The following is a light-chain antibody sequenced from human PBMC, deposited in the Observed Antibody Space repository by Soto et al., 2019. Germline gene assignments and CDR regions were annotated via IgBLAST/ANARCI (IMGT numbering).Light chain of an antibody. CDR1: QSVRSD. V-gene: IGKV3-11*01. CDR2: DAS. Sequence: EIVLTQSPATRSLSPGERSTLSCRASQSVRSDLAWYQQKPGQAPRLLIYDASRRATGIPDRFSGSGSGTDFTLTISSLEPEDFAVYYCQQLNNWPLTFGGGTKVESK. J-gene: IGKJ4*01. CDR3: QQLNNWPLT.